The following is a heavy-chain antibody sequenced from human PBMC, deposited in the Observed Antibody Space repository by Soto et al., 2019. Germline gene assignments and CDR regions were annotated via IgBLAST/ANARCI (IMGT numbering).Heavy chain of an antibody. V-gene: IGHV4-28*03. D-gene: IGHD2-2*01. CDR3: ARGDYAKAFDI. CDR2: IYYSGSA. CDR1: GYSISSSNW. J-gene: IGHJ3*02. Sequence: QVQLQESGPGLVKPSDTLSLICAVSGYSISSSNWWGWIRQPLGKGLEWIGNIYYSGSAYYNPSLKSRVTMSVDTSKNQFSLKLTSVTAVDTAVYYCARGDYAKAFDIWGHGTTVTVSS.